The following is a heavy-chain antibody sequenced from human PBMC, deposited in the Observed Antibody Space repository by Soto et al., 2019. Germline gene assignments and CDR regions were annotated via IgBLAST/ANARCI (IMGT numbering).Heavy chain of an antibody. CDR2: VTHDGSLY. Sequence: QVQLVESGGGVVQPGRSLRLSCVASGFTFSSCAMHWVRQVPGKGLEWLAVVTHDGSLYPYADSVKGRFSISRDNSRKTLYLQMISLRPADTSVYYCVKDRSDTWSFDYWGQGTLVTVSS. J-gene: IGHJ4*02. CDR3: VKDRSDTWSFDY. D-gene: IGHD2-8*02. V-gene: IGHV3-30*18. CDR1: GFTFSSCA.